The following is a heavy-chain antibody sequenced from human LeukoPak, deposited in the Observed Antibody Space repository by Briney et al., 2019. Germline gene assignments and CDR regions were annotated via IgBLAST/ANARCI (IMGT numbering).Heavy chain of an antibody. CDR2: IKQDGSEK. CDR1: GFTFSSYW. CDR3: ARDPRSYYYYYTDV. J-gene: IGHJ6*03. Sequence: GGSLRLSCAASGFTFSSYWMSWVRQAPEKGLEWVANIKQDGSEKYYVDSVKGRFTISRDNAKNSLYLQMNSLRAEDTAVYYCARDPRSYYYYYTDVWGKGTTVTVSS. V-gene: IGHV3-7*01.